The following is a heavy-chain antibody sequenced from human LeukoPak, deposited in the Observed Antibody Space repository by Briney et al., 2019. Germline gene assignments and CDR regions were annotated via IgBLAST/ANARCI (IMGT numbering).Heavy chain of an antibody. D-gene: IGHD5-18*01. Sequence: PSETLSLTCTVSGGSINSDYWSWVRQPPGKGLEWIGYIYYSGSSTNYNPSLKSRVTISVDTSKNQFSLKLSSVTAADTAVYYCARAPDTREGMDVWGQGTTVTVSS. CDR1: GGSINSDY. CDR2: IYYSGSST. V-gene: IGHV4-59*12. CDR3: ARAPDTREGMDV. J-gene: IGHJ6*02.